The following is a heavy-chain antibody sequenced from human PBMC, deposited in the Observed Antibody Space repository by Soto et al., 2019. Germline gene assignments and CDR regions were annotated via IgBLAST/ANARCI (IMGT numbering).Heavy chain of an antibody. CDR1: GGSISSYY. D-gene: IGHD4-17*01. CDR2: IYYSGST. V-gene: IGHV4-59*01. J-gene: IGHJ4*02. CDR3: AMTTVGYYFDY. Sequence: ASETLSLTCTVSGGSISSYYWSWIRQPPGKGLEWIGYIYYSGSTNYNPSLKSRVTISVDTSKNQFSLKLSSVTAADTAVYYCAMTTVGYYFDYWGQGTLVTVSS.